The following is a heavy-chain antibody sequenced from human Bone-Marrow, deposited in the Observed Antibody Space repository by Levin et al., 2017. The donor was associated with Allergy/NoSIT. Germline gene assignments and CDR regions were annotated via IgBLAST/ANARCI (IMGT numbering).Heavy chain of an antibody. CDR1: GGSLRSVGYY. CDR2: IYYSGST. CDR3: ARVKGGVSDY. D-gene: IGHD3-16*01. J-gene: IGHJ4*02. V-gene: IGHV4-31*03. Sequence: SQTLSLPCPVSGGSLRSVGYYWSWLRQHPGKGLEWIGYIYYSGSTYYNPSLKSRVTISVDTSKNQFSLKLSSVTAADTAVYYCARVKGGVSDYWGQGTLVTVSS.